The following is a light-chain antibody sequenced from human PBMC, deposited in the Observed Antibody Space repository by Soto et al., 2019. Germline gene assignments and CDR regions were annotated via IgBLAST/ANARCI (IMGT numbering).Light chain of an antibody. Sequence: EIVLTQSPGTLSLSPGERATLSCRASQSVSSSYLAWYQQKPGQAPRLLIYGASSRATGIPDRFSGSGSGTDFILTISRLQPADFSVYYCQQYGRSPPYTFGQGTKLEIK. CDR3: QQYGRSPPYT. V-gene: IGKV3-20*01. J-gene: IGKJ2*01. CDR1: QSVSSSY. CDR2: GAS.